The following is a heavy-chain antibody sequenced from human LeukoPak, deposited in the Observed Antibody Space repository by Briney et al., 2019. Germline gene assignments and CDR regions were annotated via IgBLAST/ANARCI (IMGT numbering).Heavy chain of an antibody. J-gene: IGHJ5*02. V-gene: IGHV4-59*01. Sequence: SETLSLTWTVSGGSISSYYWSWIRQPPGKGLEWIGYIYYSGSTNYNPSLKSRVTISVDTSKNQFSLKLSSVTAADTAVYYCARVVGYKSYDILTVYYRKYNWFDPWGQGTLVTVSS. D-gene: IGHD3-9*01. CDR3: ARVVGYKSYDILTVYYRKYNWFDP. CDR2: IYYSGST. CDR1: GGSISSYY.